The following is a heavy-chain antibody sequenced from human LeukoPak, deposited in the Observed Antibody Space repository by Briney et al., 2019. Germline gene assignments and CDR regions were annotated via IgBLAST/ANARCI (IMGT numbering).Heavy chain of an antibody. CDR2: IYYSGST. CDR1: GGSISSYY. J-gene: IGHJ5*02. CDR3: AREGAYPYSIGLYLGSTWGNWFDP. V-gene: IGHV4-59*01. Sequence: SETLSLSCTVSGGSISSYYWSWIRHPPGKGLEWIGYIYYSGSTNYNPSLKSRVTISVDTAKNQFSLKLSSVTAADTAVYYCAREGAYPYSIGLYLGSTWGNWFDPWGQGTLVTVSS. D-gene: IGHD6-19*01.